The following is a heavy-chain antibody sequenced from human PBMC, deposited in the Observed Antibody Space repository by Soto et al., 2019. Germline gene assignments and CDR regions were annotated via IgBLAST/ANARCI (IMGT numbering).Heavy chain of an antibody. CDR3: ANVDSSSWFLVYYFDY. Sequence: GGSLRLSCAASGFTFSTYAMSWVRQAPGKGLEWVSSISGSGGSTYYADSVKGRFTIYRDNSKNTLYLQMISLRAEETAVYYCANVDSSSWFLVYYFDYWGQGTLVTVSS. CDR1: GFTFSTYA. J-gene: IGHJ4*02. D-gene: IGHD6-13*01. V-gene: IGHV3-23*01. CDR2: ISGSGGST.